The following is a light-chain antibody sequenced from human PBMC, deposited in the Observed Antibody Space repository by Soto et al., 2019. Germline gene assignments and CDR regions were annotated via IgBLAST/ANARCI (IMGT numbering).Light chain of an antibody. J-gene: IGKJ1*01. V-gene: IGKV3-20*01. CDR1: QSVSSSY. Sequence: DIVLTQSPGTLSLSPGERATLSCRASQSVSSSYLAWYQQKPGQAPRLLIYGASSRATGVPDRFSGSGSGTDFTLTISSLEPEDFAVYYCQQYGSYPRTFGEGTKVEIK. CDR3: QQYGSYPRT. CDR2: GAS.